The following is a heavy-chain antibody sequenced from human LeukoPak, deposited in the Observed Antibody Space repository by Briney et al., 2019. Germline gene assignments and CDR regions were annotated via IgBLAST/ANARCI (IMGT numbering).Heavy chain of an antibody. CDR3: ARSPGYYDSSGYYYAPGGAFGI. CDR2: INAGNGNT. V-gene: IGHV1-3*01. D-gene: IGHD3-22*01. Sequence: ASVKASCKASGYTFTSYAMHWVRQAPGQRLEWMGWINAGNGNTKYSQKFQGRVTITRDTSASTAYMELSSLRSEDTAVYYCARSPGYYDSSGYYYAPGGAFGIWGQGTMVTVSS. CDR1: GYTFTSYA. J-gene: IGHJ3*02.